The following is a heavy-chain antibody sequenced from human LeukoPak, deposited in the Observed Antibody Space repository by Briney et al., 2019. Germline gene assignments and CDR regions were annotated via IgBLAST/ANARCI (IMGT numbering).Heavy chain of an antibody. D-gene: IGHD3-16*01. CDR3: ARLGGLLDAFDI. V-gene: IGHV5-51*01. CDR2: TFAGYSYT. Sequence: GESLKISCQSSGYNFTPYWIVWVRQMPGKGLEWMGITFAGYSYTIYSPSFQGQVTISADKSISTAYLQFSGLRASDTAMYYCARLGGLLDAFDIWGQGTMVTVSS. CDR1: GYNFTPYW. J-gene: IGHJ3*02.